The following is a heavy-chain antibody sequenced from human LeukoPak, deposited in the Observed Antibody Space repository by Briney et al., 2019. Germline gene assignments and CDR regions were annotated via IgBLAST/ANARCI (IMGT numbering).Heavy chain of an antibody. D-gene: IGHD1-1*01. CDR1: GFTVSSNY. V-gene: IGHV3-53*01. CDR3: ASPTGTTSGYYYYGMDV. CDR2: IYSGGST. Sequence: GGSLRLSCAASGFTVSSNYMSWVRQAPGKGLEWVSVIYSGGSTYYADSAKGRFTISRDNSKNTLYLQMNSLRAEDTAVYYCASPTGTTSGYYYYGMDVWGQGTTVTVSS. J-gene: IGHJ6*02.